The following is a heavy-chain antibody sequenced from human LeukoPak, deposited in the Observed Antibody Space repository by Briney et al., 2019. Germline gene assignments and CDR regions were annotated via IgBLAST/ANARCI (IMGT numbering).Heavy chain of an antibody. CDR2: IRSKANSYAT. Sequence: GGSLKLSCAASGFTFSGSAMHWVRQASGKGLEWVGRIRSKANSYATAYAASVKGRFTISRDDSKSIAYLQMDSLKTEDTAVYYCTRDRHNNNYDSRRPDYWGRGTLVTVSS. V-gene: IGHV3-73*01. D-gene: IGHD3-22*01. CDR1: GFTFSGSA. CDR3: TRDRHNNNYDSRRPDY. J-gene: IGHJ4*02.